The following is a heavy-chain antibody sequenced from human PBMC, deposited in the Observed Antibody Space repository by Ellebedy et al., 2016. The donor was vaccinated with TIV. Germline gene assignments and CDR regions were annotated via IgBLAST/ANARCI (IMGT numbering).Heavy chain of an antibody. D-gene: IGHD3-22*01. CDR3: ATLGIKSY. CDR1: GNTFTAYY. Sequence: AASVKVSCKASGNTFTAYYIHWVRQASGQGLEWMGWINPNSGGTRYLQKFQGRVTMTRDTSTSTAYMELSTLTSDDSAVYYCATLGIKSYWGQGTLVTVSS. CDR2: INPNSGGT. V-gene: IGHV1-2*02. J-gene: IGHJ4*02.